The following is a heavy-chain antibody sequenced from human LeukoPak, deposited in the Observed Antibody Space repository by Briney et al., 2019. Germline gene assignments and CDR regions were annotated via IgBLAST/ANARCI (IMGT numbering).Heavy chain of an antibody. J-gene: IGHJ5*02. CDR2: IYHDGSI. D-gene: IGHD1-14*01. CDR1: GYSISSSNW. V-gene: IGHV4-28*05. Sequence: SETLSLTCAVSGYSISSSNWWGWIRQPPGQGLEWIGYIYHDGSIYYNPSLRSRLTMSVDTSKNQFSLGLNSVTAVDTAVYFCARKPDSKNWFDPWGQGTLVIVSS. CDR3: ARKPDSKNWFDP.